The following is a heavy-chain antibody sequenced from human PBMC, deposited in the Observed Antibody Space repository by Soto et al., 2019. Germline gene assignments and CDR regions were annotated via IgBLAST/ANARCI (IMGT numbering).Heavy chain of an antibody. D-gene: IGHD4-17*01. J-gene: IGHJ6*01. CDR3: ARDYGDYVGYYGMDV. CDR2: ISYDGSNK. Sequence: QVQLVESGGGVVQPGRSLRLSCAASGFTFSSYAMHWVRQAPGKGLEWVAVISYDGSNKYYADSVKGRFTISRDNSKNTLYLQMNSLRAEDTAVYYCARDYGDYVGYYGMDVW. V-gene: IGHV3-30-3*01. CDR1: GFTFSSYA.